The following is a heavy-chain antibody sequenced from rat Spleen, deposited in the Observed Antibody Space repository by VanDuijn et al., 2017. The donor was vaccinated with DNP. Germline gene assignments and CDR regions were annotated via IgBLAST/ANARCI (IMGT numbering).Heavy chain of an antibody. CDR1: GFTFSDYY. CDR3: AQFTPYAMDA. D-gene: IGHD3-8*01. Sequence: EVQLVESGGGLVQPGRSLKLSCAASGFTFSDYYMAWVRQAPAKGLEWVAYIGSPAYAPYYADSVKGRFTISRDNEKSTLYLQMDSLRSEDTATYYWAQFTPYAMDAWGQGTSVTVSS. CDR2: IGSPAYAP. J-gene: IGHJ4*01. V-gene: IGHV5-27*01.